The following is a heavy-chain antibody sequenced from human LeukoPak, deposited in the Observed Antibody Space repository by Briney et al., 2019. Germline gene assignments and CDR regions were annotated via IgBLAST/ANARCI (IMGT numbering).Heavy chain of an antibody. CDR1: GGPFNSYV. CDR3: ARYIHPQGLVGYAMDV. CDR2: IIVILGVT. V-gene: IGHV1-69*04. D-gene: IGHD2-15*01. Sequence: SVKVSCKAPGGPFNSYVINWVRQAPGQGLEWMGRIIVILGVTNYAQRFQGRVTISADKSTTTAYMELSSLTSEDTAVYYCARYIHPQGLVGYAMDVWGQGTTVIVSS. J-gene: IGHJ6*02.